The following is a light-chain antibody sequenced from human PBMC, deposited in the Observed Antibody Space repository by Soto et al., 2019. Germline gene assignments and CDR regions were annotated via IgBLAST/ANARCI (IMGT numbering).Light chain of an antibody. V-gene: IGKV3-15*01. Sequence: EILMTQSPATLSVSPGDGATLSCRASQSVSSKLAWYQQKPGQAPRLLIYGASTRATGIPARFSGSGSGTEFTLIISSLQSEDSAVYYCQQYNSWLWTFGQGTKVDIK. CDR2: GAS. CDR3: QQYNSWLWT. CDR1: QSVSSK. J-gene: IGKJ1*01.